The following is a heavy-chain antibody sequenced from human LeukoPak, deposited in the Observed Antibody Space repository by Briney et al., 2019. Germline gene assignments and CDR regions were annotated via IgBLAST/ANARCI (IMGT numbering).Heavy chain of an antibody. Sequence: GASVKVSCKASGYTFTWYYMHWVRQAPGQGLEWRGWINPNSGDTNYAQKFQGRVTMTRDPSISTAYMELSSLRSDDTAVYYCARRSTSSWSWFDPWGQGTLVTVSS. CDR1: GYTFTWYY. V-gene: IGHV1-2*02. J-gene: IGHJ5*02. CDR3: ARRSTSSWSWFDP. D-gene: IGHD6-6*01. CDR2: INPNSGDT.